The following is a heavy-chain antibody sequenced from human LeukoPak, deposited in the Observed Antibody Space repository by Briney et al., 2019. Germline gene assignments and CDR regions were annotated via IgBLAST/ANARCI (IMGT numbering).Heavy chain of an antibody. V-gene: IGHV4-38-2*01. D-gene: IGHD3-22*01. CDR3: ARNDSSAYFDY. CDR1: GYSISSGHY. CDR2: IYHSGST. J-gene: IGHJ4*02. Sequence: SETLSLTCAVSGYSISSGHYWGWIRQPPGKGLEWIGGIYHSGSTSYNPSLKSRVTISVDTSKNQFSLKLNSVTAADTAVYYCARNDSSAYFDYWGQGTLVTVSS.